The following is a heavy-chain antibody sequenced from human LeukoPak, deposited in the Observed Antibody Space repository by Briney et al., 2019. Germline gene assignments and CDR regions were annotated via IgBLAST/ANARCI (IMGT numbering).Heavy chain of an antibody. D-gene: IGHD2-2*01. CDR2: IYYSGST. CDR3: ARAGCSSTSCLSDNWFDP. Sequence: SETLSLTCTVSGGSISSYYWSWIRQPPGKGLEWIGYIYYSGSTNYNPSLKSRVTISVDTSKNQFSLKLSSVTAADTAVYYCARAGCSSTSCLSDNWFDPWGQGTLVTVSS. CDR1: GGSISSYY. V-gene: IGHV4-59*01. J-gene: IGHJ5*02.